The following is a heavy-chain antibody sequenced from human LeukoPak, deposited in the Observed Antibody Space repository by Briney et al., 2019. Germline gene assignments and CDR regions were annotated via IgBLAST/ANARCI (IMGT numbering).Heavy chain of an antibody. J-gene: IGHJ5*02. V-gene: IGHV1-8*01. D-gene: IGHD3-16*01. Sequence: ASVKVSCKASGYTFTSYDINWVRQATGQGPEWMGWMNPNSGNTGYAQKFQGRVTMTRNTSISTANMELSSLRSEDTAVYYCARGNYDYIWGSITGLCWFDPWDQGTLVTVSS. CDR3: ARGNYDYIWGSITGLCWFDP. CDR1: GYTFTSYD. CDR2: MNPNSGNT.